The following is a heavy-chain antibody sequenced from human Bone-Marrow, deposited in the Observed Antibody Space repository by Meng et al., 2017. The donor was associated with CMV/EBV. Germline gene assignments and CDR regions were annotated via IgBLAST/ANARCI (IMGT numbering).Heavy chain of an antibody. J-gene: IGHJ4*02. CDR1: GGSISSGGYY. CDR2: IYYSGST. D-gene: IGHD3-10*01. CDR3: ERARWGGGGDY. V-gene: IGHV4-31*03. Sequence: SETLSLTCTVSGGSISSGGYYWSWIRQHPGKGLEWIGYIYYSGSTYYNPSLKSRVTISVGTSKNQFSPNLNSVTAADTAVYYCERARWGGGGDYWGQGTLVTVSS.